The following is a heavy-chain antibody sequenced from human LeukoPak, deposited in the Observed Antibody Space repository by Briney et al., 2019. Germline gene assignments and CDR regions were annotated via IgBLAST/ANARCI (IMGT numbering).Heavy chain of an antibody. V-gene: IGHV3-74*01. Sequence: GGSLRLSCAASGFTFSYYWMYWVRQAPGKGLVWVSHITGDGSTTNYADSVKGRFTISRDNAKNTLYLQMNSLSVEDTAVYYCVRDWFGEHIWGQGTLVTVSS. CDR1: GFTFSYYW. CDR3: VRDWFGEHI. D-gene: IGHD3-10*01. J-gene: IGHJ4*02. CDR2: ITGDGSTT.